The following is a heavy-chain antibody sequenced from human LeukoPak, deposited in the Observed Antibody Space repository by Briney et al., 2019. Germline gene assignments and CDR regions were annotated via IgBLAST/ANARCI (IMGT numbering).Heavy chain of an antibody. J-gene: IGHJ6*03. Sequence: ASVKVSCKVSGYTLTELSMHWVRQAPGKGPEWMGGVDPEDGETIYAQKFQGRVTMTEDTSTDTAYMELSSLRSEDTAVYYCATLPSAAIPGYYYYYYMDVWGKGTTVTVSS. CDR2: VDPEDGET. V-gene: IGHV1-24*01. CDR1: GYTLTELS. D-gene: IGHD2-2*02. CDR3: ATLPSAAIPGYYYYYYMDV.